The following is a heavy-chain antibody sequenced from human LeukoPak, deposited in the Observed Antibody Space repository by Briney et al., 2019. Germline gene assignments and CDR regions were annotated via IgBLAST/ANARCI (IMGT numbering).Heavy chain of an antibody. CDR3: ARGLIVVVTHDCFAY. CDR2: INPNSGGT. J-gene: IGHJ4*02. D-gene: IGHD3-22*01. V-gene: IGHV1-2*02. CDR1: GYTFTGYY. Sequence: ASVKVSCTASGYTFTGYYMHWVRQAPGQGLEWMGWINPNSGGTNYAQKFQGRVTMTRDTSISTAYMELSRLRSDDTAVYYCARGLIVVVTHDCFAYWGQGTLVTVSS.